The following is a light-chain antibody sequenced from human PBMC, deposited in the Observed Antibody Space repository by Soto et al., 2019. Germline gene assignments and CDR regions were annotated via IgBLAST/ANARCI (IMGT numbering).Light chain of an antibody. CDR1: SSDAGGYNY. J-gene: IGLJ2*01. Sequence: QSALTQPASVSGSPGQSISISCTGTSSDAGGYNYVSWYQQHPGKAPKLMIYDVSNRPSGVSNRFSGSKSGNTASLTISGLHAEDEADYYCSSYTSNSTHVVFGGGTKLTVL. CDR3: SSYTSNSTHVV. V-gene: IGLV2-14*01. CDR2: DVS.